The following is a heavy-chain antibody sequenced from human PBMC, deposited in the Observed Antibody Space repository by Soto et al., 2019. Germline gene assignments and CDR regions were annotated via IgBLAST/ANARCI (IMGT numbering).Heavy chain of an antibody. CDR3: ARDVGGSSSYLGY. V-gene: IGHV1-2*02. J-gene: IGHJ4*02. CDR1: GYTFTGYY. Sequence: ASVKVSCKASGYTFTGYYIHWVRQAPGQGLEWMGWINPDYGGANYEQKFQGRVTMTRDTSIRTAYMELSSLRSDDTAVYYCARDVGGSSSYLGYWGQ. D-gene: IGHD6-6*01. CDR2: INPDYGGA.